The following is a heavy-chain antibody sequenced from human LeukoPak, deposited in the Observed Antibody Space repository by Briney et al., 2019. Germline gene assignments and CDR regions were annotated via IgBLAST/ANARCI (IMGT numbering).Heavy chain of an antibody. CDR1: GFTFSSYA. J-gene: IGHJ3*02. V-gene: IGHV3-23*01. CDR3: AKDEPGYSGSWDDAFDI. D-gene: IGHD1-26*01. CDR2: ISGSGSRT. Sequence: GGSLRLSCAASGFTFSSYAMSWVRQSPGKGLEWVLHISGSGSRTYYADSVKGRFTISRDNSKNTLYLQTNSLRAEDTALYYCAKDEPGYSGSWDDAFDIWGQGTMVTVSS.